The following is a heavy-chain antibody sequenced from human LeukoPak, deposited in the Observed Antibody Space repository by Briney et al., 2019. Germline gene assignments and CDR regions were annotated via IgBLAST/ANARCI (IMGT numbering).Heavy chain of an antibody. V-gene: IGHV1-2*04. D-gene: IGHD6-6*01. CDR3: ARASPYSSSSGFAY. J-gene: IGHJ4*02. CDR2: IDPNSGGT. CDR1: GYTFTVYY. Sequence: ASVKVSCTASGYTFTVYYIHWVRQAPGQGLEWMGWIDPNSGGTNYAQKFQGWVTMTRDTSITTAYIEVNRLISDDTAVYYCARASPYSSSSGFAYWGQGTLVTVSS.